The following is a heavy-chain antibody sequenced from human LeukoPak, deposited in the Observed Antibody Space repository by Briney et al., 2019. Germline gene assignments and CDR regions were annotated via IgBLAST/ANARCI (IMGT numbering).Heavy chain of an antibody. CDR3: AKYYDYYYGVDV. J-gene: IGHJ6*02. Sequence: GRSLRLSCAPSGFTFSSYGMHWARQAPGKGLEWVAVISYDGSNKYYADSVKGRFTISRDNSKNTLYLQMNSLRAEDTAVYYCAKYYDYYYGVDVWGQGTTVTVSS. CDR1: GFTFSSYG. V-gene: IGHV3-30*18. CDR2: ISYDGSNK.